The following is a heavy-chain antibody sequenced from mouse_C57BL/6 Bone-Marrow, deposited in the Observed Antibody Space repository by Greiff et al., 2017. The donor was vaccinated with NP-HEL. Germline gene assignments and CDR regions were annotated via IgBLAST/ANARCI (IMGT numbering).Heavy chain of an antibody. D-gene: IGHD1-1*01. CDR3: MGTTVVGAMDY. CDR1: GYTFTSYW. V-gene: IGHV1-5*01. J-gene: IGHJ4*01. Sequence: EVQLQQSGTVLARPGASVKMSCKTSGYTFTSYWMHWVKQRPGQGLEWIGAIYPGNSDTSYNQKFKGKAKLTAVTSASTAYMELSSLTNEDSAVYYCMGTTVVGAMDYWGQGTSVTVSS. CDR2: IYPGNSDT.